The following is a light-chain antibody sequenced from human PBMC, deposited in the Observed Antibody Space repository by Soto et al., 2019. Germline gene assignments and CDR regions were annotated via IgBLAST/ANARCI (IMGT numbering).Light chain of an antibody. CDR1: QTITT. Sequence: EIVLTQSPGTLSFSPGERATLSCRASQTITTLAWYQRKPGQAPRLLIYRVSSRATGVPDRFSGSGSGTDYTLTISRLEPEDFAVYYCQQYGNLPLTFGGGTKVDIK. CDR2: RVS. J-gene: IGKJ4*01. CDR3: QQYGNLPLT. V-gene: IGKV3-20*01.